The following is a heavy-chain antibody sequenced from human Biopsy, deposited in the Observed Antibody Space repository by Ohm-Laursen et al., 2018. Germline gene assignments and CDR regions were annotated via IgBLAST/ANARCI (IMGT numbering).Heavy chain of an antibody. CDR2: ISPKSGDT. CDR1: GFSFTGYY. J-gene: IGHJ4*02. Sequence: SVKVSCKASGFSFTGYYIHWVRQAPGQGLEWMGWISPKSGDTNYAQKFQGNITMTKNTSMSTAYMEMSRLRSDDTAVYYCALQSVAQMKNFDYWGQGTLVTVSS. V-gene: IGHV1-2*02. D-gene: IGHD6-19*01. CDR3: ALQSVAQMKNFDY.